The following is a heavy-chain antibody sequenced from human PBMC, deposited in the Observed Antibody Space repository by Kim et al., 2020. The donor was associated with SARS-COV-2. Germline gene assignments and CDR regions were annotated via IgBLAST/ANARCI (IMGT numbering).Heavy chain of an antibody. Sequence: GGSLRLSCAASGFTFSSYAMHWVRQAPGKGLEWVAVISYDGSNKYYADSVKGRFTISRDNSKNTLYLQMNSLRAEDTAVYYCARDRGGGYLQDLFDYWGQGTLVTVSS. V-gene: IGHV3-30-3*01. CDR3: ARDRGGGYLQDLFDY. CDR2: ISYDGSNK. D-gene: IGHD3-10*01. CDR1: GFTFSSYA. J-gene: IGHJ4*02.